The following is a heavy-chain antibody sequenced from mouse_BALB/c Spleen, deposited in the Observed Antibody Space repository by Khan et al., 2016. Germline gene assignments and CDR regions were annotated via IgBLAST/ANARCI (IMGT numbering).Heavy chain of an antibody. CDR1: GYTFTNYG. CDR2: INTNTGEP. V-gene: IGHV9-3*02. J-gene: IGHJ3*01. D-gene: IGHD1-1*01. Sequence: QIQLVQSGPELKKPGETVKISCKASGYTFTNYGMNWVKQAPGKGLKWMGWINTNTGEPTYAEEFKGRFAFSLETSASTAYLQINNLKNEDTATYFLAEDYEGSNWFAYWGQGTLVTVSA. CDR3: AEDYEGSNWFAY.